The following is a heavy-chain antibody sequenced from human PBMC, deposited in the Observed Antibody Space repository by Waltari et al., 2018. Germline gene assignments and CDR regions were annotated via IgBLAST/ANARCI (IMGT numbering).Heavy chain of an antibody. CDR3: AKSLRGHYYTDWFDP. D-gene: IGHD3-3*01. Sequence: QVQLVQSGAEVKEAGASVRVSCKSSGYTFTNHLFMWVRQAPGQGLEWVGWISAYNGNRNYAQKFQDRVTMTTDTSTRTVYMELRSLRSDDTAVYYCAKSLRGHYYTDWFDPWGQGTLVTFSS. CDR2: ISAYNGNR. CDR1: GYTFTNHL. V-gene: IGHV1-18*01. J-gene: IGHJ5*02.